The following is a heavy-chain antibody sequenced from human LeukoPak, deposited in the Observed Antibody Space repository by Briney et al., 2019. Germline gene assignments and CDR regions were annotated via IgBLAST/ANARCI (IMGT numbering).Heavy chain of an antibody. CDR1: GLTVSSNY. V-gene: IGHV3-66*01. Sequence: PGGSLRLSCAASGLTVSSNYMSWVRQAPGKGLEWVSVIYSGGSTYYADSVKGRFTISRDNSKNTLYLQMNSLRAEDTAVYYCARDLVSSGWYDAFDIWGQGTMVTVSS. CDR2: IYSGGST. CDR3: ARDLVSSGWYDAFDI. D-gene: IGHD6-19*01. J-gene: IGHJ3*02.